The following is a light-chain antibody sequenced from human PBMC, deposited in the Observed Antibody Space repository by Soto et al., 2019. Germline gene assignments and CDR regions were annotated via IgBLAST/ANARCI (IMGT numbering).Light chain of an antibody. CDR1: QSISTY. CDR3: HQSYSNPWT. Sequence: DIQMTQSPSSLSASVVDRVTITCLASQSISTYLNWYQQKLGKAPSLLIYAASNLQSGVPGRFSASGSGKDFTLTISSLQPEDFATYYCHQSYSNPWTFGQGTKVDIK. V-gene: IGKV1-39*01. CDR2: AAS. J-gene: IGKJ1*01.